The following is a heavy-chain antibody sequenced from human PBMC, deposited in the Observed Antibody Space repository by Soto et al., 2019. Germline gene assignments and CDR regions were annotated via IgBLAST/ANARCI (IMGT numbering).Heavy chain of an antibody. D-gene: IGHD6-13*01. CDR1: GDSMNNFY. CDR3: AKYRRTAAEGYTLDY. V-gene: IGHV4-59*01. J-gene: IGHJ4*02. CDR2: IFYTGST. Sequence: SETLSLTCTVSGDSMNNFYWSWIRQPPGKTLEWIGNIFYTGSTTYNPSLESRITMSVDTSKNQFSLRLSSVSAADMAVYFCAKYRRTAAEGYTLDYWGRGTLVTVSS.